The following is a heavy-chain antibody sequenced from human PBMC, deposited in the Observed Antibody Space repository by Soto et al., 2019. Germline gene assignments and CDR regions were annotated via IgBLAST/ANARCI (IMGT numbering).Heavy chain of an antibody. D-gene: IGHD3-9*01. J-gene: IGHJ4*02. CDR3: ARTRDVYYDILTGPSVFDY. Sequence: QVQLVQSGAEVKKPGSSVKVSCKASGGTFSSYAISWLRQAPGQGLEWMGGIIPIFGTANYAQKFQGRVTITADESTSTAYMELSSLRSEDTAVYYCARTRDVYYDILTGPSVFDYWGQGTLVTVSS. CDR1: GGTFSSYA. V-gene: IGHV1-69*01. CDR2: IIPIFGTA.